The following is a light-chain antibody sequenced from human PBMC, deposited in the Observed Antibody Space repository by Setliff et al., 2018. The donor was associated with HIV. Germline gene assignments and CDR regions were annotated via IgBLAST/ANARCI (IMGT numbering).Light chain of an antibody. J-gene: IGLJ1*01. V-gene: IGLV2-14*01. CDR1: SADVGAFNY. CDR3: GSYSSANTQI. Sequence: QSVLTQPASVSGSPGQSITISCTGTSADVGAFNYVSWCQQHPGKAPRLLIYGVKNRPSQVSNRFSGSKSGNTASLTISGLQAEDEVDYYCGSYSSANTQIFGTGTKV. CDR2: GVK.